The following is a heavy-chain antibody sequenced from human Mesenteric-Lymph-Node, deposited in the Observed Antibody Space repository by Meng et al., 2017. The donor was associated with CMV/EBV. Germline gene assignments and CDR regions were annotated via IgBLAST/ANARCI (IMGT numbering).Heavy chain of an antibody. CDR2: IIPMRGIT. J-gene: IGHJ4*02. V-gene: IGHV1-69*10. Sequence: SVTVSCKSSRCTFSGDALSWVRQAPGEGLAWMGGIIPMRGITKYAQKFQGRVTISADTSTSTAYMDLNSLRSDDTGMYYCVENTYNYDNSGYSLDYWGQGTLVTVSS. CDR1: RCTFSGDA. D-gene: IGHD3-22*01. CDR3: VENTYNYDNSGYSLDY.